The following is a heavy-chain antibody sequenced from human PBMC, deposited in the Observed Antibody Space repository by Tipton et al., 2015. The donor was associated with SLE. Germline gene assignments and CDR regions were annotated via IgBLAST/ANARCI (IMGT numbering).Heavy chain of an antibody. CDR2: IRSDGSHK. CDR3: ARCDGYNCLRGFDY. CDR1: GFSFSRYG. D-gene: IGHD5-24*01. Sequence: SLRLSCAASGFSFSRYGMHWVRQAPGKGLEWVAVIRSDGSHKYYADSVQGRFIISRDASKNTLYLQMDSLRPEDTAVYYCARCDGYNCLRGFDYWGQGTLVTVSS. J-gene: IGHJ4*02. V-gene: IGHV3-33*01.